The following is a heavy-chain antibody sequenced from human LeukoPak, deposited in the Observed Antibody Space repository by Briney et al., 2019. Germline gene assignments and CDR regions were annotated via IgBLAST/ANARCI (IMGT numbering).Heavy chain of an antibody. V-gene: IGHV1-18*01. CDR1: GYTFTSYG. CDR3: ATDRVQLGYCSGGSCYFVL. D-gene: IGHD2-15*01. Sequence: ASVKVSCKASGYTFTSYGISWVRQAPGQGLEWMGWINPNSGGTNYAQKLQGRVTMTTDTSTSTAYMELRSLRSDDTAVYYCATDRVQLGYCSGGSCYFVLWGQGTLVTVSS. CDR2: INPNSGGT. J-gene: IGHJ4*02.